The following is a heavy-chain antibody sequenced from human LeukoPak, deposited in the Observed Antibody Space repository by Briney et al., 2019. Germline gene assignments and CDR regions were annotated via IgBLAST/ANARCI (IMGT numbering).Heavy chain of an antibody. J-gene: IGHJ4*02. Sequence: PGGSLRLSCAASGFTFSSYAMHWVRQAPGKGLEWVAVISYDGSNKYYADSVKGRFTISRDNSKNTLYLRMNSLRAEDTAVYYCAREFLPRYCGGGCYSVAFDYWGQGTLVTVSP. CDR2: ISYDGSNK. D-gene: IGHD2-21*02. V-gene: IGHV3-30*04. CDR1: GFTFSSYA. CDR3: AREFLPRYCGGGCYSVAFDY.